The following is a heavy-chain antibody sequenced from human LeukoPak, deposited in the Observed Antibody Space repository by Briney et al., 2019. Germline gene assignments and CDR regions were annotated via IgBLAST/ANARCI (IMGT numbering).Heavy chain of an antibody. CDR3: ARDNGDYWFDP. D-gene: IGHD4-17*01. Sequence: SETLSLTCTVSGGSISSGTYYWSWIRQPAGKGLEWMGRVYTSGSTNYNPSLKSRVTISLDASKNQFSLKLSSVTAADTAVYYCARDNGDYWFDPWGQGTLVTVSS. J-gene: IGHJ5*02. V-gene: IGHV4-61*02. CDR1: GGSISSGTYY. CDR2: VYTSGST.